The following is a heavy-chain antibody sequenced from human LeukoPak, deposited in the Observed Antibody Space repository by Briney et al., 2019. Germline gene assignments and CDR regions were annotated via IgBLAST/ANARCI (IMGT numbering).Heavy chain of an antibody. Sequence: ASVKASCKASGGTFSSYAISWVRQAPGQGLEWMGGIIPIFGIANYAQKFQGRVTITADESTSTAYMELSSLRSEDTAVYYCARGLGYCSSTSCSYNPWGQGTLVTVSS. CDR1: GGTFSSYA. CDR2: IIPIFGIA. J-gene: IGHJ5*02. V-gene: IGHV1-69*01. D-gene: IGHD2-2*01. CDR3: ARGLGYCSSTSCSYNP.